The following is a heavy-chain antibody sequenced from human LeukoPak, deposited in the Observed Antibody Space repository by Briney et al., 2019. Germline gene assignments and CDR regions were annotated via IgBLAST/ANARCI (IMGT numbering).Heavy chain of an antibody. CDR3: ARRYGSGRPAWFDP. Sequence: GESLQISWKGSGYRFTSYWIGWVRQMPGKGLDWIGIIYPGDSDTRYSPSFQGQVTISADKSISTAYLQWSSLKASDTAMYYCARRYGSGRPAWFDPWGQGTLVTVSS. CDR2: IYPGDSDT. D-gene: IGHD3-10*01. CDR1: GYRFTSYW. V-gene: IGHV5-51*01. J-gene: IGHJ5*02.